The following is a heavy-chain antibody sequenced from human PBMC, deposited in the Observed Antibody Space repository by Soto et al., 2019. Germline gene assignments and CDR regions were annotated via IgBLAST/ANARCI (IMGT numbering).Heavy chain of an antibody. CDR3: ARGAADRGSGSLYYYYGMDV. CDR2: IGTAGDT. D-gene: IGHD3-22*01. V-gene: IGHV3-13*01. CDR1: GFTFSSYD. J-gene: IGHJ6*02. Sequence: PGGSLRLSCAASGFTFSSYDMHWVRQATGKGLEWVSAIGTAGDTYYPGSVKGRFTISRENAKNSLYLQMNSLRAEDTAVYYCARGAADRGSGSLYYYYGMDVWGQGTTVTVSS.